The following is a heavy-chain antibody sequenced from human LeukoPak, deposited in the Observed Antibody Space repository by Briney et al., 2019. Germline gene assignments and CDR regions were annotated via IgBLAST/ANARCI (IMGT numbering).Heavy chain of an antibody. Sequence: GGSLRLSCAASGFVFDAFTMNWVRQAPGKGLEWVASISGDSGQIYNADSVRGRFTISRDNAENSVYLEMKSLTVEDTAIYYCARDTSEVFRYLVFDHWGQGALVTVSS. CDR3: ARDTSEVFRYLVFDH. V-gene: IGHV3-21*06. CDR2: ISGDSGQI. J-gene: IGHJ4*02. CDR1: GFVFDAFT. D-gene: IGHD1-26*01.